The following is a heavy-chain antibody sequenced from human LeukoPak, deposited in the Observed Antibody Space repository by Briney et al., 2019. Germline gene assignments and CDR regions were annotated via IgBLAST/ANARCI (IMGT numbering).Heavy chain of an antibody. D-gene: IGHD6-25*01. CDR1: GDSVSSNSAA. J-gene: IGHJ6*02. CDR3: ARDLVVAAPPYYYYGMDV. Sequence: SQILSLTCAISGDSVSSNSAAWNWIRQSPSRGLEWLGRTYYRSKWYNDYAVSVKSRITINPDTSKNQSSLQLNSVTPEDTAVYYCARDLVVAAPPYYYYGMDVWGQGTTVTVSS. V-gene: IGHV6-1*01. CDR2: TYYRSKWYN.